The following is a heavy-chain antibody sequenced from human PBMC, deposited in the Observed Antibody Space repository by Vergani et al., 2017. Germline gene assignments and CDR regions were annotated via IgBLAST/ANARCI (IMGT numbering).Heavy chain of an antibody. V-gene: IGHV3-21*01. D-gene: IGHD4-23*01. Sequence: EVQLVESGGGLVKPGGSLRLSCAASGFTFSSYSMNWVRQAPGKGLEWVSSISSSSSYIYYADSVKGRFTISRDNAKNSLYLQMNSLRAEDTAVYYCARDLDYGGNSGDYYYGMDVWGQGP. CDR2: ISSSSSYI. CDR3: ARDLDYGGNSGDYYYGMDV. J-gene: IGHJ6*02. CDR1: GFTFSSYS.